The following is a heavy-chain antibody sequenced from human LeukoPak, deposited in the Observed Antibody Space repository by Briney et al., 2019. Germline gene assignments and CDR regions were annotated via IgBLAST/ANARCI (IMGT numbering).Heavy chain of an antibody. D-gene: IGHD6-19*01. CDR3: ARRGAVGRLNYYYYYYMDV. Sequence: ASVKVSCKASGYTFTSYYMHWVRQAPGQGLEWMGWISAYNGNTNYAQKLQGRVTMTTDTSTSTAYMELRSLRSDDTAVYYYARRGAVGRLNYYYYYYMDVWGKGTTVTVSS. V-gene: IGHV1-18*04. J-gene: IGHJ6*03. CDR2: ISAYNGNT. CDR1: GYTFTSYY.